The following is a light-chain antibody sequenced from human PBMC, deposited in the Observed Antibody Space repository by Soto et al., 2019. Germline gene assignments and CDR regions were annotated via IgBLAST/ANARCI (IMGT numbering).Light chain of an antibody. CDR1: QSVTSN. CDR2: GAS. J-gene: IGKJ1*01. V-gene: IGKV3-15*01. CDR3: QQYNTWST. Sequence: EILMTQSPATLSVSPGERATLSCRASQSVTSNLAWYQQKPGQAPRLLISGASTRATGIPARFSGSGSGTEFTLTISSLQSEDFAVYYCQQYNTWSTFGQGTK.